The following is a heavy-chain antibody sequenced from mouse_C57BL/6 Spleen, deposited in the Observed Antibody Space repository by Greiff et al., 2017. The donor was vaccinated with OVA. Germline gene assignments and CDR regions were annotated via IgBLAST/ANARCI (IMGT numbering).Heavy chain of an antibody. CDR3: ARDLDDYYFDD. V-gene: IGHV5-17*01. Sequence: EVKLLESGGGLVKPGGSLKLSCAASGFTFSDYGMHWVRQAPEKGLEWVAYISSCSSTIYYADTVKGRFTISRDNAKNTLFLQMTSLRSEDTARYYCARDLDDYYFDDWGQGTTLTVSS. D-gene: IGHD2-4*01. J-gene: IGHJ2*01. CDR2: ISSCSSTI. CDR1: GFTFSDYG.